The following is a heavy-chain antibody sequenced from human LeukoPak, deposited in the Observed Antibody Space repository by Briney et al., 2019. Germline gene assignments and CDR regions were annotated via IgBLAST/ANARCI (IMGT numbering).Heavy chain of an antibody. Sequence: PSETLSLTCTVSGGSLRNYYWGWIRQPPGKGLEWIGYIYYSGSTNYNPSLKSRVTISVATSRNQFYLKLKSVTAADTAVYFCARLLPVVAGTSYFPHGGQGTLVTVYS. CDR1: GGSLRNYY. J-gene: IGHJ1*01. V-gene: IGHV4-59*08. CDR2: IYYSGST. CDR3: ARLLPVVAGTSYFPH. D-gene: IGHD6-19*01.